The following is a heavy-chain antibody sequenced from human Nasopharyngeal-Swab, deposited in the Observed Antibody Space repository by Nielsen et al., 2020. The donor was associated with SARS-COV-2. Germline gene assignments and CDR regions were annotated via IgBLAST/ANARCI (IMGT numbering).Heavy chain of an antibody. V-gene: IGHV1-2*06. CDR3: ARVLYSSGGWFDY. CDR2: INPNSGGT. J-gene: IGHJ5*01. Sequence: ASVKVSCKASGYTFTGYYMHWVRQAPGQGLEWMGRINPNSGGTNYAQKFQGRVTMTRDTSISTAYMELSRLRSDDTAVYYCARVLYSSGGWFDYWGQGTLVTVSS. D-gene: IGHD6-19*01. CDR1: GYTFTGYY.